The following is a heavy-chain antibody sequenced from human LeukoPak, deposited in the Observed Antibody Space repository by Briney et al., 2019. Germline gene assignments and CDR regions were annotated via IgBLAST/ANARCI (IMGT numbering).Heavy chain of an antibody. CDR2: MNPNSGNT. Sequence: ASVKVSFKASGYTFTNYDINWVRQAAGQGLEWMGLMNPNSGNTGYAQKVQVRVTMTRNNTISTAYMELSSLRSEDTAVYYCARDSPARGDPPPHWGQGTLVTVSS. CDR1: GYTFTNYD. V-gene: IGHV1-8*01. J-gene: IGHJ1*01. D-gene: IGHD3-10*01. CDR3: ARDSPARGDPPPH.